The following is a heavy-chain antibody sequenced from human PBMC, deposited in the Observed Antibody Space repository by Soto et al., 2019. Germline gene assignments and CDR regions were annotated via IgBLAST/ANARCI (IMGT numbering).Heavy chain of an antibody. D-gene: IGHD3-10*01. J-gene: IGHJ5*02. CDR1: GFTFSSYS. CDR3: ARGGSGRYNWFDP. Sequence: PGGSLRLSCAASGFTFSSYSMNWVRQAPGKGLEWVSSISSSSSYIYYADSVKGRFTISRDNAKNSLYLQMNSLRAEDTAVYYCARGGSGRYNWFDPWGQGTLVTVSS. V-gene: IGHV3-21*01. CDR2: ISSSSSYI.